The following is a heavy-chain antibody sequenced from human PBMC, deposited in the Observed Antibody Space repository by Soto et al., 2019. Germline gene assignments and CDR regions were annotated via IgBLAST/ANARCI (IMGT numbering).Heavy chain of an antibody. Sequence: SGPNAGEPTQTLTLTCTFSGFSLSTSGVGVGWIRQPPGKALEWLALIYWDDDKRYSPSLKSRLTITKDTSKNQVVLTMTNMDPVDTATYYCAHWVYGGLSYYYGMDVWGQGTTVTVSS. CDR3: AHWVYGGLSYYYGMDV. V-gene: IGHV2-5*02. CDR1: GFSLSTSGVG. D-gene: IGHD2-8*02. J-gene: IGHJ6*02. CDR2: IYWDDDK.